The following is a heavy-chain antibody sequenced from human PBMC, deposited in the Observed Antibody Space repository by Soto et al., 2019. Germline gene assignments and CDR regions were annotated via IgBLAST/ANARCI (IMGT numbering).Heavy chain of an antibody. Sequence: SETLSLTCAFSGDSIRSAIYSWNWIRQPPGKGLEWIGYIYHTGSTYYNPSLRSRVTISVDRSKNQFSLKLSSVTAADTALYYCARGLDYNWFDPWGQGTLVTVSS. J-gene: IGHJ5*02. CDR2: IYHTGST. CDR1: GDSIRSAIYS. CDR3: ARGLDYNWFDP. V-gene: IGHV4-30-2*01. D-gene: IGHD5-12*01.